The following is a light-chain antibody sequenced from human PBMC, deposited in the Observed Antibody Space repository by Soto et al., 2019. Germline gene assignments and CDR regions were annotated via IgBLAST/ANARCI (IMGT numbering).Light chain of an antibody. J-gene: IGLJ2*01. Sequence: QSALTQPASMSGSPGQSITISCTGTSSDIGGYHYISWYQQLPGKAPKFIIYDVRNRPSGVSNRFSGSRSGNTASLTISGLQAEDEADYYCSSYTSSSTVIFGGGTKLTVL. CDR3: SSYTSSSTVI. CDR1: SSDIGGYHY. CDR2: DVR. V-gene: IGLV2-14*01.